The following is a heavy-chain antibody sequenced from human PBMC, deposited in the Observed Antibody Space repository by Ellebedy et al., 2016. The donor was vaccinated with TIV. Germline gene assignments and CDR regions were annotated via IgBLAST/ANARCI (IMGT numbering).Heavy chain of an antibody. D-gene: IGHD1-26*01. CDR2: IKSKAGGETT. CDR1: GFPFIHAW. J-gene: IGHJ4*02. CDR3: VWEVPEGDFGS. V-gene: IGHV3-15*01. Sequence: GGSLRLSCAAPGFPFIHAWMNWVRQAPGKGLEWVGRIKSKAGGETTDYAAPVKGRFTISRDDSKNALYLQMNSLKTEDTAVYYCVWEVPEGDFGSWGQGSLVIVAS.